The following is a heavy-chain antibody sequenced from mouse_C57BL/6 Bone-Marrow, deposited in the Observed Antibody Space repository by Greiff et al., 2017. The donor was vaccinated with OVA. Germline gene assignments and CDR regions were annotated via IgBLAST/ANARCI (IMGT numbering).Heavy chain of an antibody. CDR3: VSYYYGSSYGAYAMDY. V-gene: IGHV1-19*01. J-gene: IGHJ4*01. CDR2: INPYNGGT. Sequence: VQLQQSGPVLVKPGASVKMSCKASGYTFTDYYMNWVKQSHGKSLEWIGVINPYNGGTSYNQKFKGKATLTVDKSSSTAYMELNSLTSEDSAVYYCVSYYYGSSYGAYAMDYWGQGTSVTVSS. CDR1: GYTFTDYY. D-gene: IGHD1-1*01.